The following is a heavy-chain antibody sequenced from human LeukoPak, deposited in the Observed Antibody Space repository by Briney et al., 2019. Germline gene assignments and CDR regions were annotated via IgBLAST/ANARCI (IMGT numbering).Heavy chain of an antibody. Sequence: SETLSLTCIVSGDFISSSYWSWIRQPAGKGLEWIGRVYTSGSTNYNPSLMSRVTMSVDTSKNQFSLKLSSVTAADTAVYYCARGHGSSTGRAFDYWGQGTLVTVSS. V-gene: IGHV4-4*07. D-gene: IGHD6-6*01. CDR1: GDFISSSY. J-gene: IGHJ4*02. CDR3: ARGHGSSTGRAFDY. CDR2: VYTSGST.